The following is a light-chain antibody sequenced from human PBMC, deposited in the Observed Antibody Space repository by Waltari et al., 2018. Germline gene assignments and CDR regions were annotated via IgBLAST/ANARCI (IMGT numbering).Light chain of an antibody. Sequence: SYELTQPPSVSVSPGQTATIPCPRDQLGEQTASWYQQKPGQSPVLGIYQDSKRPSGIPERFSGSNSGNTATLTISGTQAMDEADYYCQAWDSSTAVFGGGTKLTVL. J-gene: IGLJ2*01. CDR2: QDS. V-gene: IGLV3-1*01. CDR1: QLGEQT. CDR3: QAWDSSTAV.